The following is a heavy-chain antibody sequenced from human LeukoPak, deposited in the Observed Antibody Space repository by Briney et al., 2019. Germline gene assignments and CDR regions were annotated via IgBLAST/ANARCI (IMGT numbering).Heavy chain of an antibody. CDR2: IYYRVTS. J-gene: IGHJ6*03. CDR1: GDSISTYY. CDR3: ARYSNYSDYYYYYMDV. V-gene: IGHV4-59*01. Sequence: SETLSLTCTVSGDSISTYYWSWIRQPPGKGLEWIGYIYYRVTSDYNPSLKSRVTMSVDMSTRQISLKLSSVTAADTAVYYCARYSNYSDYYYYYMDVWGKGTTVTVSS. D-gene: IGHD4-11*01.